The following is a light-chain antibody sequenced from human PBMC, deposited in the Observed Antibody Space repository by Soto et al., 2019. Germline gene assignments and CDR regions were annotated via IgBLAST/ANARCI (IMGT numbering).Light chain of an antibody. Sequence: EVVMTQSPATLSVSPGERATLSCRASQSVSRSLAWYQHRPGRAPRLLIYDASTRATNIPTRFSGSGSGTEFTLTISSLQSEDFAVYYCQQYNHWPLYTFGQGTKLEIK. CDR3: QQYNHWPLYT. CDR1: QSVSRS. CDR2: DAS. J-gene: IGKJ2*01. V-gene: IGKV3-15*01.